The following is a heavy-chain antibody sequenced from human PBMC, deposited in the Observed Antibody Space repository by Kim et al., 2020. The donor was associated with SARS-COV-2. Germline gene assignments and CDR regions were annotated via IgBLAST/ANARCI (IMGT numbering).Heavy chain of an antibody. CDR2: ISGSDDRT. J-gene: IGHJ4*02. CDR3: AKYRSSSWYSNFDY. Sequence: GGSLRLSCAASGFTFSSYAMSWVHQAPGKGLEWVSTISGSDDRTDYADSVKGRFTISRDTSKNTLFLQMNSLRADDTAIYYCAKYRSSSWYSNFDYWGQGTLVTVSS. D-gene: IGHD6-13*01. V-gene: IGHV3-23*01. CDR1: GFTFSSYA.